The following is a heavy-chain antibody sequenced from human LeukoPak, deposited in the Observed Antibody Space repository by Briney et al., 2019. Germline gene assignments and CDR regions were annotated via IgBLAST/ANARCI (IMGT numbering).Heavy chain of an antibody. Sequence: KTGGSLRLSCAASGFTFSSYAMSWVRQAPGKGLEWVSAISGSGGSTYYADSVKGRFTISRDNSKNTLYLQMNSLRTEDTAVYYCAKDLGYSYESYYYYYYMDVWGKGNTVTVSS. V-gene: IGHV3-23*01. J-gene: IGHJ6*03. CDR2: ISGSGGST. D-gene: IGHD5-18*01. CDR1: GFTFSSYA. CDR3: AKDLGYSYESYYYYYYMDV.